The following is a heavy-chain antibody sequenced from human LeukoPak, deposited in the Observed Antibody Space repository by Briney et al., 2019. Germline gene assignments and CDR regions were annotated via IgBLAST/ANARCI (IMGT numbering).Heavy chain of an antibody. V-gene: IGHV4-30-2*01. CDR1: GGSISSGGYY. CDR2: IYHSGST. CDR3: ARVRSYYGSVTGKSYYFDY. D-gene: IGHD3-10*01. J-gene: IGHJ4*02. Sequence: PSETLSLTCTVSGGSISSGGYYWSWIRQPPGKGLEWTGYIYHSGSTYYNPSLKSRVTISVDRSKNQFSLKLSSVTAADTAVYYCARVRSYYGSVTGKSYYFDYWGQGTLVTVSS.